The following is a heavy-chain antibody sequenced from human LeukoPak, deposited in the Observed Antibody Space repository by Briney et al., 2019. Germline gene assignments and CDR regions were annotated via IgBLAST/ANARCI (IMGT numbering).Heavy chain of an antibody. J-gene: IGHJ4*02. V-gene: IGHV4-59*01. Sequence: PSETLSLTCTVSGGSISSSYWSWIRQSPGKGLEWIGRIYQSGSTYYDPSLKSRVTISVDTSRNQFSLKLSSVTAADTAVYYCARDDYGDYGYWGQGTLVTVSS. CDR2: IYQSGST. D-gene: IGHD4-17*01. CDR3: ARDDYGDYGY. CDR1: GGSISSSY.